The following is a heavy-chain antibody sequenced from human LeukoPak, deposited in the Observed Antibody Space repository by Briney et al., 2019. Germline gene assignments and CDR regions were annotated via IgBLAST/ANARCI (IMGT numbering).Heavy chain of an antibody. D-gene: IGHD6-6*01. V-gene: IGHV3-9*01. Sequence: GGSLRLSCAASGFTFDDFAVHWVRQAPGKGLEWVSSISWNSGTLAYADSVKGRFTISRDNAKNSLYLQMNSLRAEDTALYYCAKDYIEYSSSSFWSYFDYWGQGTLVTVSS. CDR2: ISWNSGTL. J-gene: IGHJ4*02. CDR3: AKDYIEYSSSSFWSYFDY. CDR1: GFTFDDFA.